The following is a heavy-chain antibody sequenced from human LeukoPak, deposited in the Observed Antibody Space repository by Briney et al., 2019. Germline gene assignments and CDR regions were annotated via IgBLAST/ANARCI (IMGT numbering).Heavy chain of an antibody. CDR2: INPSGDNT. CDR1: GYTFTNNY. J-gene: IGHJ6*03. D-gene: IGHD4-17*01. V-gene: IGHV1-46*01. Sequence: ASVKVSCKASGYTFTNNYMHWVRQAPGQGLEWMGIINPSGDNTWYAQKFQGRVTLTRDMATSTDYMEVSSLRAEDTAVYYCAKSKSTVIPYYYYMDVWGKGTTVTVSS. CDR3: AKSKSTVIPYYYYMDV.